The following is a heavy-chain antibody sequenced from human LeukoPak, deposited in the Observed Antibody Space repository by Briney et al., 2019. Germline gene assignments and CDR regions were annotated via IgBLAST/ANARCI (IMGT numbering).Heavy chain of an antibody. CDR1: GFTFSSYA. Sequence: GGSLRLSCAASGFTFSSYAMSWVRQAPGKGLEWVSAISGSGGSTYYADSVKGRFTTSRDNAKNSLYLQMSSLRAEDAAVYYCAREGGYQYYYAMDVWGQGTTVTVSS. CDR3: AREGGYQYYYAMDV. J-gene: IGHJ6*02. CDR2: ISGSGGST. V-gene: IGHV3-23*01. D-gene: IGHD3-16*01.